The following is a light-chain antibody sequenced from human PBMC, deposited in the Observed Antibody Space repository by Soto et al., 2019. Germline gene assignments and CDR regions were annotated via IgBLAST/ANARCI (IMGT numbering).Light chain of an antibody. CDR2: KAS. V-gene: IGKV1-5*03. J-gene: IGKJ1*01. CDR1: QSISSW. Sequence: DIQMTQSPSTLSASVGDRVTITCRARQSISSWLAWYQQKPGKAPKLLIYKASSLESGVPSRFSGSGSGTEFTLTISSLQPDDLATYYGQQYNSYPWTFGQGTQVEIK. CDR3: QQYNSYPWT.